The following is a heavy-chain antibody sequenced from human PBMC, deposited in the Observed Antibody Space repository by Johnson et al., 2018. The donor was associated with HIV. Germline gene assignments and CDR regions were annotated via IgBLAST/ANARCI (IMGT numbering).Heavy chain of an antibody. J-gene: IGHJ3*02. D-gene: IGHD6-19*01. V-gene: IGHV3-7*05. CDR3: AKDIASGYTNGGTLDI. CDR2: IKEDSSEK. Sequence: VQLVESGGGLVQPGGSLRLSCAASGFIFNDYWMSWVRQSPGKGLEFVANIKEDSSEKSYVDSVRGRFTISRDNSKNSLYLQMNSLRPEDTGLYYCAKDIASGYTNGGTLDIWGQGTMVTVSS. CDR1: GFIFNDYW.